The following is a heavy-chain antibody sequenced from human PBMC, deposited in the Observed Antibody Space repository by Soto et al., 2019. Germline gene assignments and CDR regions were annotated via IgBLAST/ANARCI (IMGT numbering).Heavy chain of an antibody. CDR1: GYTFTNYA. V-gene: IGHV1-3*01. Sequence: ASVKVSCKASGYTFTNYAMHWVRQAPGQRLEWMGWINAGNGNTKYSQKLQGRVTITKDTSSDTAYMELSSLRSEDTAVYYCAPDLELGLDAFDIWGQGTMVTVSS. CDR3: APDLELGLDAFDI. CDR2: INAGNGNT. J-gene: IGHJ3*02. D-gene: IGHD1-7*01.